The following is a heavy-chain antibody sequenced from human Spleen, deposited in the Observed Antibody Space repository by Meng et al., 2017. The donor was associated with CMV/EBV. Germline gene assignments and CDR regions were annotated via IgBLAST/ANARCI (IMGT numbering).Heavy chain of an antibody. CDR1: GFTFTGYW. D-gene: IGHD4-23*01. Sequence: GGSLRLSCAASGFTFTGYWMSWVRQAPGKGLEWVANIKQDESEKYYVESVKGRFTISRDNAKNSLDLQMNSLSAEDTAVYYCAKDGVVVIPGAQGYFDYWGQGTLVTVSS. CDR2: IKQDESEK. CDR3: AKDGVVVIPGAQGYFDY. J-gene: IGHJ4*02. V-gene: IGHV3-7*01.